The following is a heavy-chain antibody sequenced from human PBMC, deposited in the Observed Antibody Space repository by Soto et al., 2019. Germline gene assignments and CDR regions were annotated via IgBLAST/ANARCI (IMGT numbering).Heavy chain of an antibody. CDR1: GFTFSTYW. Sequence: EVQLVESGGGLVQPGGSLRLSCTGFGFTFSTYWMSWVRQAPGKGLEWVANIKQDGSGTYYVDSVRGRFTISRDNAKNSLYLQMNSLGVEDTAVYYGARGLYAVFGVVTEKYNYFAPWGQGSLVTFCS. CDR2: IKQDGSGT. V-gene: IGHV3-7*01. J-gene: IGHJ5*02. D-gene: IGHD3-3*01. CDR3: ARGLYAVFGVVTEKYNYFAP.